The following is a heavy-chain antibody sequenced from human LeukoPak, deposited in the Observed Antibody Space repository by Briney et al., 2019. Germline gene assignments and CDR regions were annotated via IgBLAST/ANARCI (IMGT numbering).Heavy chain of an antibody. CDR3: ASLLLSPGSYAGYFDY. CDR1: GYSISSGYY. Sequence: SETLSLTCTVSGYSISSGYYWVWIRQPPGKGLEWIGSIYRSGSTNYNPSLKSRVTISVDTSKNQFSLKVSSVTAADTAVYYCASLLLSPGSYAGYFDYWGQGTLVTVSS. D-gene: IGHD3-10*01. J-gene: IGHJ4*02. CDR2: IYRSGST. V-gene: IGHV4-38-2*02.